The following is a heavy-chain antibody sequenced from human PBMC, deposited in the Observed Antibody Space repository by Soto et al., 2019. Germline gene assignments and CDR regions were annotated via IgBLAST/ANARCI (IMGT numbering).Heavy chain of an antibody. V-gene: IGHV1-69*01. Sequence: QVQLVQSGAEVKKPGSSVKVSCKASGGTFSSYAISWVRQAPGQGLEWMGGIIPIFGTANYAQKFQGRVTITADESTSTAYMELSSLRSEDTAVYYCARDLSFYCGGDCYSGYFDYWGQGTLVTVSS. CDR3: ARDLSFYCGGDCYSGYFDY. D-gene: IGHD2-21*02. CDR1: GGTFSSYA. CDR2: IIPIFGTA. J-gene: IGHJ4*02.